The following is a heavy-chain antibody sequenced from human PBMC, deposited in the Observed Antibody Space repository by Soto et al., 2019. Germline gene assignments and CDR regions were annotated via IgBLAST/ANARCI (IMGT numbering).Heavy chain of an antibody. D-gene: IGHD2-21*02. CDR1: GGSITGDSYY. V-gene: IGHV4-61*01. CDR2: ISYSGST. J-gene: IGHJ4*02. Sequence: LSLTCNVPGGSITGDSYYWTWIRQPPGKGLEWLGYISYSGSTNYNPSLKSRVTISVDTSRKQFFLRLTSVTAADTAIYYCARDPCGSDCSSGLECWGQGSLVTVS. CDR3: ARDPCGSDCSSGLEC.